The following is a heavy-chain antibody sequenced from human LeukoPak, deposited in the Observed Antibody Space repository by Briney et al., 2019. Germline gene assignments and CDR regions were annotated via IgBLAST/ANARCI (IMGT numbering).Heavy chain of an antibody. V-gene: IGHV3-23*01. D-gene: IGHD1-26*01. CDR1: GFTFSRNA. Sequence: PGGSLRLSCAASGFTFSRNAMNWVRQAPGKGLEWVSAISGSGGGTYYADSVKGRFTISRDNSKNTLYLQMNSLRAEDTAVYYCATSKYSGSYWGQGTLVTVSS. CDR3: ATSKYSGSY. CDR2: ISGSGGGT. J-gene: IGHJ4*02.